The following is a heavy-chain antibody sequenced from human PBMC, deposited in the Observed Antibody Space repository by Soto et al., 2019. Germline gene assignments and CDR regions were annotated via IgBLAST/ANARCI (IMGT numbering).Heavy chain of an antibody. CDR3: ARNKKISNRKNYFDN. D-gene: IGHD3-16*02. CDR1: GYSFTSYW. CDR2: IYPGDSDT. Sequence: PGESLKISCKGSGYSFTSYWIAWVRQMPGKGLEWMGSIYPGDSDTKYSPSFQGQVTISVDKSISTAYLQWSSLKASDTAMYYCARNKKISNRKNYFDNWGQGSQVTVS. J-gene: IGHJ4*02. V-gene: IGHV5-51*01.